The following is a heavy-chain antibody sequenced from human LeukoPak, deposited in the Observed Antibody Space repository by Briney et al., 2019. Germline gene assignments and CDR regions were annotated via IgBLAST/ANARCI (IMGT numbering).Heavy chain of an antibody. J-gene: IGHJ4*02. Sequence: GGSLRLSCAASGFTVSDNYMTWVRQAPGKGLEWVSSIYSAGATHYADSVKGRFTISRDNAKNSPYLQMNSLRDEDTAVYYCVRDQFFSFDYWGQGTLVTVSS. V-gene: IGHV3-66*01. D-gene: IGHD3-3*01. CDR2: IYSAGAT. CDR1: GFTVSDNY. CDR3: VRDQFFSFDY.